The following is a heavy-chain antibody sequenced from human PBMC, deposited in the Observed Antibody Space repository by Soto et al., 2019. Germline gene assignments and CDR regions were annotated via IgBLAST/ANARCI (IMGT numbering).Heavy chain of an antibody. CDR2: IYHGGST. J-gene: IGHJ5*02. D-gene: IGHD6-13*01. Sequence: SETLSLTCAVSGYSISRGDYWGWIRQPPGKGLEWIGSIYHGGSTYYNPSLKSRLTISIDTSKNQFSLRLSSVTAADTAVYYCARDLYSSSWHWFDPWGQGTLVTVS. V-gene: IGHV4-38-2*02. CDR1: GYSISRGDY. CDR3: ARDLYSSSWHWFDP.